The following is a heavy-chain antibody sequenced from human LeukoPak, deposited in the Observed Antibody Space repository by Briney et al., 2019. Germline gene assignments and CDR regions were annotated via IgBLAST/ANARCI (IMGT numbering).Heavy chain of an antibody. CDR2: INI. CDR1: GFTFSSYS. V-gene: IGHV3-21*01. J-gene: IGHJ4*02. Sequence: PGGSLRLSCAASGFTFSSYSMNWVRQAPGKGLEWLSSINIYYADSLKGRFTISRDNAKNSLYLQMNSLRAEDTAVYYCARVHYFYGGNSEVYFDYWGQGTLVTVSS. D-gene: IGHD4-23*01. CDR3: ARVHYFYGGNSEVYFDY.